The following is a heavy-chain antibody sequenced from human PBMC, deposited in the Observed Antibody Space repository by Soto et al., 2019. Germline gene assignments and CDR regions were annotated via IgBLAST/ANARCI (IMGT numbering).Heavy chain of an antibody. CDR3: ARVIRGAYYNSPLDT. CDR1: GYTFTGYF. D-gene: IGHD3-10*01. V-gene: IGHV1-2*02. CDR2: INPYSGGA. Sequence: ASVNVSCKPSGYTFTGYFIHWGRQAPGQGLEWMGWINPYSGGAYYAQSFQDRVTMTRDTSISTVYMELSRLRFDDTAVYYCARVIRGAYYNSPLDTWGQGTVVTVSS. J-gene: IGHJ5*02.